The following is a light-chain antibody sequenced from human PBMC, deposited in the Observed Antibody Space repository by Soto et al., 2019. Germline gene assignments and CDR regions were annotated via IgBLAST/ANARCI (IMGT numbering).Light chain of an antibody. J-gene: IGKJ1*01. V-gene: IGKV3-15*01. CDR3: QQYSHWPT. Sequence: EIVMTQSPATLSVSPGERATLSCRASQSVSANLAWYQQKPGQAPRLLIYGASTRATGIPARFRGSWSGTEFTLSISSLQSEDFALYYCQQYSHWPTFGQGTKVDIK. CDR2: GAS. CDR1: QSVSAN.